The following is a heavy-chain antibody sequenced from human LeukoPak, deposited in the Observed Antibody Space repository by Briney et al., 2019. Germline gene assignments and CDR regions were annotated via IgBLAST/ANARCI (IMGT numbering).Heavy chain of an antibody. CDR2: MNPNSGNT. CDR1: GYTFTSYD. CDR3: ARARSSSSWREGAFDI. V-gene: IGHV1-8*03. J-gene: IGHJ3*02. D-gene: IGHD6-13*01. Sequence: ASVKVSCKASGYTFTSYDINWVRQATGQGLEWMGWMNPNSGNTGYAQKFQGRVTITRNTSISTAYMELSSLRSEDTAVYYCARARSSSSWREGAFDIWGQGTMVTVSS.